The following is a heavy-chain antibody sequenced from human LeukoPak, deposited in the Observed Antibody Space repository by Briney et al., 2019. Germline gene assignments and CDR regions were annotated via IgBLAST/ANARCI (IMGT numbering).Heavy chain of an antibody. Sequence: GGSLRLSCAVSGFTFSSYWMNWARQAPGKGLEWVANINRDGSEKYYVDSLKGRFTISRDNAKNSLYLQMNSLRAEDTAVYYCARETVSASYFDYWGQGTLVTVSS. CDR3: ARETVSASYFDY. J-gene: IGHJ4*02. D-gene: IGHD1-1*01. CDR2: INRDGSEK. CDR1: GFTFSSYW. V-gene: IGHV3-7*01.